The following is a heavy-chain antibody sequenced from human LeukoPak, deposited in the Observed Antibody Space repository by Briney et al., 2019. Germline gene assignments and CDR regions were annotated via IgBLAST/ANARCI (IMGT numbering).Heavy chain of an antibody. J-gene: IGHJ6*03. CDR1: AGSVSSGTYS. V-gene: IGHV4-61*01. Sequence: SETLSLTCIVSAGSVSSGTYSWSWIRQPPGKGLEWIGYSYYSGSTHCDPSLKRRGTISVDTSKNQCSLKLSSVTAANTAVYYFARDVFSDYLGPYYMDVWGKGTTVTVSS. CDR3: ARDVFSDYLGPYYMDV. D-gene: IGHD4-17*01. CDR2: SYYSGST.